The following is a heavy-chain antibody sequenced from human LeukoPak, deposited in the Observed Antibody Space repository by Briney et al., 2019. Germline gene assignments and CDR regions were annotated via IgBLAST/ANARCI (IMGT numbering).Heavy chain of an antibody. CDR1: GYSISSGYY. D-gene: IGHD3-3*01. V-gene: IGHV4-38-2*01. J-gene: IGHJ5*02. CDR2: IYHSGST. CDR3: ARRIVGDDFWSGSENWFDP. Sequence: KPSETLSLTCAVSGYSISSGYYWGWIRQPPGKGLERIGSIYHSGSTYHNPSLKSRFTISVDTSKNQFSLKLSSVTAADTAVYYCARRIVGDDFWSGSENWFDPWGQGTQVTVSS.